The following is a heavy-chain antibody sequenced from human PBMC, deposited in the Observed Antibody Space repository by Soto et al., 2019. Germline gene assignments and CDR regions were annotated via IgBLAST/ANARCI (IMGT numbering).Heavy chain of an antibody. V-gene: IGHV3-30*18. Sequence: QVQLVESGGGVVQPGRSLRLSCAASGFTFSSYGMHWVRQAPGKGLEWVAVISYDGSNTYYADSVKGRFTISRDNSKNTLNLQMNSLGAEVSAVDYCANLAGGWELQPPHSIIAVSNLDYWGQGTLGTVSS. J-gene: IGHJ4*02. CDR1: GFTFSSYG. D-gene: IGHD1-26*01. CDR3: ANLAGGWELQPPHSIIAVSNLDY. CDR2: ISYDGSNT.